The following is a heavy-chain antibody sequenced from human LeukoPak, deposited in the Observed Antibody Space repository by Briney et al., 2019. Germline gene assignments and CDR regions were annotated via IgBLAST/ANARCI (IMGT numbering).Heavy chain of an antibody. CDR2: ISNNGGST. J-gene: IGHJ6*03. CDR1: GFTFSSSA. CDR3: ARGFLVRGVIITPGYYYYMDV. V-gene: IGHV3-64*01. D-gene: IGHD3-10*02. Sequence: PGGSLRLSCAASGFTFSSSAMYWVRQAPGKGLEYVSGISNNGGSTSYTNSVKGRFTISRDNSKNTLYLQMGSLRAEDTAVYYCARGFLVRGVIITPGYYYYMDVWGKGTTVTVSS.